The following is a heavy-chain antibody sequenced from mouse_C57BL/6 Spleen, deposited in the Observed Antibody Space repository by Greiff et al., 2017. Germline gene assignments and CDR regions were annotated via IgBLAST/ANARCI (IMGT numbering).Heavy chain of an antibody. Sequence: QVQLQQSGAELVKPGASVKMSCKASGYTFTSYWITWVKQRPGQGLEWIGDIYPGSGSTNYNEKFKSKATLTADTSSSTAYMQLSSLTSEDSAVYYCARTRGQLRIQTWFAYWGQGTLVTVSA. CDR2: IYPGSGST. J-gene: IGHJ3*01. CDR1: GYTFTSYW. D-gene: IGHD3-2*02. V-gene: IGHV1-55*01. CDR3: ARTRGQLRIQTWFAY.